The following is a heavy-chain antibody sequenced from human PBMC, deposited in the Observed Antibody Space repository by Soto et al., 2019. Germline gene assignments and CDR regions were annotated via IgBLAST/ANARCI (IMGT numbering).Heavy chain of an antibody. CDR1: GYTFTSYA. J-gene: IGHJ6*03. CDR3: ARESISVRYYYYYMDV. V-gene: IGHV1-3*01. CDR2: INAGNGNT. Sequence: QVQLVQSGAEVKKPGASVKVSCKASGYTFTSYAMHWVRQAPGQRLEWMGWINAGNGNTKYSQKFQGRVTITRDTSASTAYMELSSLRSEDTAVYYCARESISVRYYYYYMDVWGKGPTVTVSS.